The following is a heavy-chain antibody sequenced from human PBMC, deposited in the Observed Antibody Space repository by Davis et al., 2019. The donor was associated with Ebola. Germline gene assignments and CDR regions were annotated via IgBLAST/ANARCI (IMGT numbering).Heavy chain of an antibody. Sequence: GGSLRLSCKGSGYSFTSYWISWVRQMPGKGLEWMGRIDPSDSYTNYSPSFQGQVTISADKSISTAYLQWSSLKASDTAMYYCARQIVVVVAASKTGRFDPWGQGTLVTVSS. CDR1: GYSFTSYW. D-gene: IGHD2-15*01. J-gene: IGHJ5*02. CDR2: IDPSDSYT. CDR3: ARQIVVVVAASKTGRFDP. V-gene: IGHV5-10-1*04.